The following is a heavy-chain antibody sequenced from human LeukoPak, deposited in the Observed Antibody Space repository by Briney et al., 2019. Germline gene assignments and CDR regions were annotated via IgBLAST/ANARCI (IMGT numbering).Heavy chain of an antibody. CDR2: IYHSGGT. D-gene: IGHD2-15*01. J-gene: IGHJ4*02. CDR1: GYSISSGYY. CDR3: ARRYCSGNSCYFEY. V-gene: IGHV4-38-2*02. Sequence: PSETLSLTCTVSGYSISSGYYWGWIRQPPGKGLEWIGNIYHSGGTYYNPSLKSRVTISVDTSKNQFSLKLSSVTAADTAVFYCARRYCSGNSCYFEYWGQGALVTVSS.